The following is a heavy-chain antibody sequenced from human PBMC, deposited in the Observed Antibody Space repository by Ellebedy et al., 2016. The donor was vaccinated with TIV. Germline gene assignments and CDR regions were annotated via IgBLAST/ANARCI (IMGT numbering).Heavy chain of an antibody. V-gene: IGHV4-34*01. CDR3: ARGQGNGRSDLDS. CDR1: GESFRGFY. D-gene: IGHD2-8*01. Sequence: GSLRLSXVVYGESFRGFYWTWIRQSPEKGLEWIGEVDDRGVTNCNPSLKRRVSMSVDTSTNQFSLKVNSVTAADTAVYYCARGQGNGRSDLDSWGQGSLVIVTS. CDR2: VDDRGVT. J-gene: IGHJ4*02.